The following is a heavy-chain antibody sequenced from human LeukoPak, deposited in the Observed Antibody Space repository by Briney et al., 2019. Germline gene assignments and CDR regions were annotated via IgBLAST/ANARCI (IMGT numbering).Heavy chain of an antibody. CDR3: AKGISPSSSWTFDC. CDR1: GFTFSSYA. J-gene: IGHJ4*02. CDR2: LSGSGLSK. Sequence: PGGSLRFSCAASGFTFSSYAMNWVRQAPGKGLQWVSALSGSGLSKYYADSVRGRFTISRDNSKNTLYLQMNSLRAEDTAIYYCAKGISPSSSWTFDCWGQGTLVTVSS. V-gene: IGHV3-23*01. D-gene: IGHD6-13*01.